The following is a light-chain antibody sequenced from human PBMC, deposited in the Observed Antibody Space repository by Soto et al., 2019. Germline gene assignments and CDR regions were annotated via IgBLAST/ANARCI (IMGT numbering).Light chain of an antibody. J-gene: IGKJ5*01. CDR1: ESISTW. Sequence: DIQMTQSPSSLSASVGDRVTITCRASESISTWLAWYQQKPGKAPKLLIYKVSSLESGFPSRFSGSGSGTEITLTISSLQPEDFATYYCQQFYNYPITFGQGTRLEIK. CDR2: KVS. CDR3: QQFYNYPIT. V-gene: IGKV1-5*03.